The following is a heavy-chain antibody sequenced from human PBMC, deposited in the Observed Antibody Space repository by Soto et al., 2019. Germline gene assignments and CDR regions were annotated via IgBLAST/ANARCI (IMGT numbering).Heavy chain of an antibody. D-gene: IGHD6-19*01. CDR2: ISGSGGST. V-gene: IGHV3-23*01. CDR3: AKLVGAVAPYFGYYGMDV. Sequence: GGSLRLSCAASGFTFSSYAMSWVRQAPGKGLEWVSAISGSGGSTYYADSVKGRFTISRDNSKNTLYLQMNSLRAEDTTVYYCAKLVGAVAPYFGYYGMDVWGQGTTVTSP. J-gene: IGHJ6*02. CDR1: GFTFSSYA.